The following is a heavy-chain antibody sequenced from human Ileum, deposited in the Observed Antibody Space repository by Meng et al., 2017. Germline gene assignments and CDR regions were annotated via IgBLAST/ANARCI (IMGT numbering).Heavy chain of an antibody. Sequence: QVQRQKSGPGLVKPSGALSLTCAVSSGSITSDTYWSWVRLPPGKGLEWIGQISHSGSTFYNPSLKSRVTMSVDKSKSQFSLMLTSVTAADTAVYYCARHGGYYQGFWGQGTLVTVSS. J-gene: IGHJ4*02. CDR2: ISHSGST. V-gene: IGHV4-4*02. D-gene: IGHD4-23*01. CDR3: ARHGGYYQGF. CDR1: SGSITSDTY.